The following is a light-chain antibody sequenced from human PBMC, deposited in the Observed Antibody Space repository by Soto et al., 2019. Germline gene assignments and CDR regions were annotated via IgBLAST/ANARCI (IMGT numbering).Light chain of an antibody. CDR3: QQYNSYPRT. Sequence: DIQMTQSPSTLPASIGDRVTITRRASQGISSWLAWYQQKPGRAPKLLIYDASSLESGVPSSFSGSGSGTEFTLTISSLQPDDFATYYCQQYNSYPRTFGEGTKVDIK. V-gene: IGKV1-5*01. J-gene: IGKJ1*01. CDR2: DAS. CDR1: QGISSW.